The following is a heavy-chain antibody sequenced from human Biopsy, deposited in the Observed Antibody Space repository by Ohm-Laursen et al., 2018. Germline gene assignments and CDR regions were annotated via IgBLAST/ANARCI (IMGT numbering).Heavy chain of an antibody. CDR1: GFTFSSYW. V-gene: IGHV3-74*01. J-gene: IGHJ4*02. CDR2: IKTDGSVI. CDR3: ARDLSGKDDY. Sequence: SLRLSCTASGFTFSSYWMHWVRQVPGKGLVWVSRIKTDGSVITHEDSVKGRFTISRDNAKNRLYLQMNSLRAEDSALYYCARDLSGKDDYWGQGTLVTVSS. D-gene: IGHD1-20*01.